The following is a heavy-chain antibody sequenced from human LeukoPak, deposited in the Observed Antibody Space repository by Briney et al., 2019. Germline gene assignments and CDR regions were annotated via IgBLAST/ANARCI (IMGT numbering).Heavy chain of an antibody. J-gene: IGHJ3*02. Sequence: GQSLRLSCAASGFTFSSYAMSWVRQAPGKGLEWVSSISSSSSYIYYADSVKGRFTISRDNAKNSLYLQMNSLRAEDTAVYYCARDWPNAAFDIWGQGTMVTVSS. CDR3: ARDWPNAAFDI. CDR1: GFTFSSYA. V-gene: IGHV3-21*01. CDR2: ISSSSSYI.